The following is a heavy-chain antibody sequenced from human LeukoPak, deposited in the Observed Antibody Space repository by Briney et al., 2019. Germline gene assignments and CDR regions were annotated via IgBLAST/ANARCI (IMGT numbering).Heavy chain of an antibody. V-gene: IGHV3-7*03. CDR1: GFTFGNFW. J-gene: IGHJ5*02. Sequence: PGGSLRLSCVASGFTFGNFWMSWVRQAPGKGPEWVANIKQDGSEKNYVDSVKGRFTIPRDNAENSLHLQMNSLRVEDTAVYYCTVRGVTRVSWGQGTLVTVPS. CDR3: TVRGVTRVS. CDR2: IKQDGSEK. D-gene: IGHD3-10*01.